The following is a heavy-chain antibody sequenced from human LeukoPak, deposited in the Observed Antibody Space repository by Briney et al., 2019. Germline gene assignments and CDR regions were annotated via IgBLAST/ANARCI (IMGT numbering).Heavy chain of an antibody. CDR2: INPSGGAT. CDR3: ARQGGYCSGPTCYGVAVYAMDV. D-gene: IGHD2-2*01. V-gene: IGHV1-46*01. Sequence: ASVKVSCKASGYTFTSYYMHWVRQAPGQGLEWMGIINPSGGATNYAQKFQSRVTMTRDTSTTTVYMELSSLRSEDTAVYYCARQGGYCSGPTCYGVAVYAMDVWGQGTTVTVSS. J-gene: IGHJ6*02. CDR1: GYTFTSYY.